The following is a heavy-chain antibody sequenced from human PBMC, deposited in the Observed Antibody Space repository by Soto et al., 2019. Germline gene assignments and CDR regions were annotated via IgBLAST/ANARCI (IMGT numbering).Heavy chain of an antibody. D-gene: IGHD3-9*01. CDR1: GGSFSGYY. CDR3: AREQMHRYYDILTGYYSNYYYGMDV. CDR2: INHSGST. J-gene: IGHJ6*02. V-gene: IGHV4-34*01. Sequence: PSETLSLTCAVYGGSFSGYYWSWIRQPPGKGLEWIGEINHSGSTNYNLSLKSRVTISVDTSKNQFSLKLSSVTAADTAVYYCAREQMHRYYDILTGYYSNYYYGMDVWGQGTTVTVSS.